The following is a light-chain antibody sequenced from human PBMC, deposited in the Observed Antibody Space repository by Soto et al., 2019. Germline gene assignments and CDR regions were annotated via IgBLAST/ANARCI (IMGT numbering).Light chain of an antibody. CDR1: QSVSSSY. CDR2: GAS. V-gene: IGKV3-20*01. Sequence: EIVLTQSPGTLSLSPGERATLSCRASQSVSSSYLAWYQQKPGQAPRLLIYGASSRATGIPDRFSGSGSGTDFTLTISRLEPEDLSVYSCQQYGSSPFTFGQGTKVEIK. J-gene: IGKJ1*01. CDR3: QQYGSSPFT.